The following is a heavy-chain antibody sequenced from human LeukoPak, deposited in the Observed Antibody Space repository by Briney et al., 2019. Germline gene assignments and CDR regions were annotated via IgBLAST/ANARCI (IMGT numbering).Heavy chain of an antibody. V-gene: IGHV3-21*01. CDR1: GFTFSSYS. J-gene: IGHJ6*03. CDR2: ISSSSSYI. CDR3: ASLYAGYYYYYMDV. D-gene: IGHD3-16*01. Sequence: GGSLRLSCAASGFTFSSYSMNWVRQAPGKGLEWVSSISSSSSYIYYADSVKGRFTISRDNAKNSLYLQMNSLRAEDTAVYYCASLYAGYYYYYMDVWGKGTTVTVSS.